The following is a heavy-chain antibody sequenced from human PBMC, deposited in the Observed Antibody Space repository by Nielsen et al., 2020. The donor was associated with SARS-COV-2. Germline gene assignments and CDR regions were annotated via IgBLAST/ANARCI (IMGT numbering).Heavy chain of an antibody. J-gene: IGHJ4*02. V-gene: IGHV3-21*04. Sequence: GGSLRLSCAASGFTFSSYSMNWVRQAPGKGLEWVSSISSSSSYIYYADSVKGRFTISRDNAKNSLYLQMNSLRAEDTAVYYCARGELGIAVAGTDYWGQGTLVTVSS. CDR1: GFTFSSYS. D-gene: IGHD6-19*01. CDR2: ISSSSSYI. CDR3: ARGELGIAVAGTDY.